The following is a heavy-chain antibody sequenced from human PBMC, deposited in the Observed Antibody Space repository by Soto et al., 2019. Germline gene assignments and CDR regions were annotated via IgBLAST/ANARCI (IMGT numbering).Heavy chain of an antibody. Sequence: SETMSLTCTVSGGSISSGDHYWSWLRQPPGKGLEWIGYIYYRGSTYYNPSLKSRVTISGDTSTNQFSLKLSSVTAADTAVYYCVRGPKVYLVYLWSFDVWGQGTPVTVSS. J-gene: IGHJ4*02. D-gene: IGHD1-26*01. CDR2: IYYRGST. V-gene: IGHV4-30-4*01. CDR1: GGSISSGDHY. CDR3: VRGPKVYLVYLWSFDV.